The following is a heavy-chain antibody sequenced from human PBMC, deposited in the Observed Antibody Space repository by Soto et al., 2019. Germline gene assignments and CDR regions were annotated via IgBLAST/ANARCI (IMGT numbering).Heavy chain of an antibody. Sequence: EVQLVESGGGLVQPGGSLRLSCAASGFTFSSYDMHWVRQATGKGLEWVSAIGTAGDTYYPGSVKGRFTISRENAKNAVYLQMNSLRAEDTAVYYCARGYYDSSGSMDYWGQGTLVTVSS. V-gene: IGHV3-13*01. J-gene: IGHJ4*02. CDR2: IGTAGDT. D-gene: IGHD3-22*01. CDR3: ARGYYDSSGSMDY. CDR1: GFTFSSYD.